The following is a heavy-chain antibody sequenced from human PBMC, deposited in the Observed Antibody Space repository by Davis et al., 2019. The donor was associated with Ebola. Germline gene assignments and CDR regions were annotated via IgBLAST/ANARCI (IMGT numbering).Heavy chain of an antibody. D-gene: IGHD2-2*01. CDR1: GGSISSGTYY. J-gene: IGHJ5*02. CDR3: ARGFVPAASYWFDP. V-gene: IGHV4-39*07. Sequence: SETLSLTCSVSGGSISSGTYYWGWVRQPPGKGLEWIGAIYYNGRTYYNSSLEGRVTISLDTSKNQFSLKVTSVTAADTAVYYCARGFVPAASYWFDPWGQGTLVTVSA. CDR2: IYYNGRT.